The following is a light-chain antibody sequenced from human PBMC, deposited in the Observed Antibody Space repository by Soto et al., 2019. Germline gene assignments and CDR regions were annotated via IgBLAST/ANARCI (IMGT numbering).Light chain of an antibody. CDR3: QQYNNWSPET. V-gene: IGKV3-15*01. CDR2: GAS. CDR1: QSVSSN. J-gene: IGKJ1*01. Sequence: EIVMTQSPATLSVSPGERATLSCRASQSVSSNLAWYQQKPGQAPRLLIYGASTRATGIPARFSGSGSGTEFTLTISSLQSEDFAVYYCQQYNNWSPETFGQGPKVDIK.